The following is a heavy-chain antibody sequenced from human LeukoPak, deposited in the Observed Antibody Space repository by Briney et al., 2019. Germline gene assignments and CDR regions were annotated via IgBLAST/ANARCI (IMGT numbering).Heavy chain of an antibody. CDR3: ARNYYDSSGQGDY. V-gene: IGHV7-4-1*02. D-gene: IGHD3-22*01. CDR1: GYTFTGYY. CDR2: INTNTGNP. Sequence: APVKVSCKASGYTFTGYYMHWVRQAPGQGLEWMGWINTNTGNPTYAQGFTGRFVFSLDTSVSTAYLQISSLKAEDTAVYYCARNYYDSSGQGDYWGQGTLVTVSS. J-gene: IGHJ4*02.